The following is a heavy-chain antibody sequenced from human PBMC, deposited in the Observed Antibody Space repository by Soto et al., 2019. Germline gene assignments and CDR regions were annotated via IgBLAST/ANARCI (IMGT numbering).Heavy chain of an antibody. CDR3: ARDSPREVWLHSVGFDY. Sequence: QVQLVESGGGVVQPGMSLRLSCAASGFTFSSYAMHWVRQAPGKGLEFVAVISYDGSNKYYADSVKGRFTISRDNSKHTLYRDMIRLIAEDTAVYYSARDSPREVWLHSVGFDYWGQGTLGTVSA. CDR1: GFTFSSYA. CDR2: ISYDGSNK. D-gene: IGHD5-12*01. V-gene: IGHV3-30-3*01. J-gene: IGHJ4*02.